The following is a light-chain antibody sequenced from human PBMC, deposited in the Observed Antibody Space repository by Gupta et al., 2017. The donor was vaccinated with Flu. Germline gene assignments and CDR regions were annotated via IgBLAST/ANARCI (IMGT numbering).Light chain of an antibody. CDR2: AAS. V-gene: IGKV1-39*01. Sequence: DVQMTKSPSSLSASVGDRVTITCRESQSISSYLNWYQQKPGKAPKLLIYAASSLQSGVPSRFSGSGSGTDFTLTISSLQPEVFATYYCQQSYSTPYTFGQGTKLEIK. J-gene: IGKJ2*01. CDR3: QQSYSTPYT. CDR1: QSISSY.